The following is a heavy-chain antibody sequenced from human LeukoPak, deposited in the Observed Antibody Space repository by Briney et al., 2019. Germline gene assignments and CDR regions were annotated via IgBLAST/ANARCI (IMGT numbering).Heavy chain of an antibody. J-gene: IGHJ6*03. D-gene: IGHD3-22*01. CDR2: ISSSSSYI. Sequence: GGSLRLSCAASGFTFSSYSMNWVRQAPGKGLEWVSSISSSSSYIYYADSVKGRFTISRDNAKNSLYLQMNSLRAEDTAVYYCARVSVEDYYDSSGYSYYYYMDVWGKGTTVTVSS. V-gene: IGHV3-21*01. CDR1: GFTFSSYS. CDR3: ARVSVEDYYDSSGYSYYYYMDV.